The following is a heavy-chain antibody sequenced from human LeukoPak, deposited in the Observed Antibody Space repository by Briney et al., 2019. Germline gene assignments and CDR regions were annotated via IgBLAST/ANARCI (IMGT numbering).Heavy chain of an antibody. CDR2: IYSGGST. Sequence: HPGGSLRLSCAASGFTVSNNYMSWVRQAPGKGLEWVSVIYSGGSTNYADSVKGRFSISRDNSKNTLHLQMNSLRAEDTAVYYCAKDQPYYYDSSGYYPDAFDIWGQGTMVTVSS. D-gene: IGHD3-22*01. CDR3: AKDQPYYYDSSGYYPDAFDI. CDR1: GFTVSNNY. J-gene: IGHJ3*02. V-gene: IGHV3-66*01.